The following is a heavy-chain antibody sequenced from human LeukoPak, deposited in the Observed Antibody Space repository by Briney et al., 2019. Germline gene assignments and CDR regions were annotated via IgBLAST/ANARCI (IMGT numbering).Heavy chain of an antibody. CDR2: ISYDGSNK. CDR3: ARDRTADGFDI. Sequence: QPGGSLRLSCAASGFTFSSYAMHWVRQAPGKGLEWVAVISYDGSNKYYADSVKGRFTISRDNSKNTLYLQMNSLRAEDTAVYYCARDRTADGFDIWGQGTMVTVSS. J-gene: IGHJ3*02. CDR1: GFTFSSYA. V-gene: IGHV3-30-3*01. D-gene: IGHD2-2*01.